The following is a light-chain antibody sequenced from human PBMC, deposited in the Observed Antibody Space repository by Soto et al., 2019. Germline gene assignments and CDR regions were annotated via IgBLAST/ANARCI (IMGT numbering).Light chain of an antibody. V-gene: IGKV3-20*01. J-gene: IGKJ1*01. Sequence: EIVLTQSPGTLSLSPGERATLSCRASQSVSSSYLAWYQQKPGQAPRPLIYGASSRATGIPDRFSGSGSGTDSTLTISRLEPEDFAVYYCQQYGSSPPWTFGQGTKVEI. CDR3: QQYGSSPPWT. CDR1: QSVSSSY. CDR2: GAS.